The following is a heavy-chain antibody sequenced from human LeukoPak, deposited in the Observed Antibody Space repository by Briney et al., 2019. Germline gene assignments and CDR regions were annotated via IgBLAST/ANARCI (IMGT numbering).Heavy chain of an antibody. V-gene: IGHV4-4*07. Sequence: SETLSLTCTVSGGAISSYYWSWIRQPAGKGLEWIGRIYTSGSTNYNPSLKSRVTMSVDTSKNQFSLKLSSVTAADTAVYYCARAKLYCSSTSCYTMYYYMDVWGKGTTVTVSS. CDR1: GGAISSYY. CDR2: IYTSGST. CDR3: ARAKLYCSSTSCYTMYYYMDV. J-gene: IGHJ6*03. D-gene: IGHD2-2*02.